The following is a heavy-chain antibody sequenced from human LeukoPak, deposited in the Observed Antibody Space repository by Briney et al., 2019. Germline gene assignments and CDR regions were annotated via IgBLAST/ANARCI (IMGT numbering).Heavy chain of an antibody. CDR3: ARHYGP. CDR1: GGSFSGYY. D-gene: IGHD3-16*01. Sequence: SETLSLTCAVYGGSFSGYYWSWIRQPPGKGLEWIGGIYDSGSTYYNPSLKSRVTISVDTSKNQFSLKLNSVTAADTAVYYCARHYGPWGQGTLVTVSS. V-gene: IGHV4-34*01. J-gene: IGHJ5*02. CDR2: IYDSGST.